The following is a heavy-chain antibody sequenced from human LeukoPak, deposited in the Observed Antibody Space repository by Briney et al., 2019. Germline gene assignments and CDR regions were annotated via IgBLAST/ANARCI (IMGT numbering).Heavy chain of an antibody. Sequence: ASVKDSCKVSGYTLTELSMHWVRPAPGKGVECMGGFDPEDGETIYAQKCQGRVTMTEDTSTETAYMELSNLRSEDTAVYYWATDGGSYYRNWFDPWGQGTLVTVSS. D-gene: IGHD1-26*01. V-gene: IGHV1-24*01. J-gene: IGHJ5*02. CDR3: ATDGGSYYRNWFDP. CDR1: GYTLTELS. CDR2: FDPEDGET.